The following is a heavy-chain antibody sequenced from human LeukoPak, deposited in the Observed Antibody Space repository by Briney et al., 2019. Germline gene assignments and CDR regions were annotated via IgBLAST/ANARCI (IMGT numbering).Heavy chain of an antibody. D-gene: IGHD3-22*01. CDR1: GVTFTAYP. CDR3: AKEPPVSDDIDY. Sequence: GGSLRLSCAASGVTFTAYPMTWVRQAPGKGLEWVSTLTASGGTTYYADSVKGRFTISRDNSKNTLYLQMNSLRAEDTAVYHCAKEPPVSDDIDYWGQGTLVTVSS. CDR2: LTASGGTT. J-gene: IGHJ4*02. V-gene: IGHV3-23*01.